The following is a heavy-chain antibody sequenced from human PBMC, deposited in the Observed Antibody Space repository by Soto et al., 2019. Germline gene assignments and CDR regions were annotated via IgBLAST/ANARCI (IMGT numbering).Heavy chain of an antibody. CDR3: AKSLAVGPYYYYGMDV. D-gene: IGHD6-19*01. V-gene: IGHV3-23*01. CDR1: GFTFSSYA. Sequence: PGGSLRLSCAASGFTFSSYAMSWVRQAPGKGLEWVSAISGSGGSTYYADSVKGRFTISRDNSKNTLYLQMNSLRAEDTAVYYCAKSLAVGPYYYYGMDVWGQGTTVTVSS. J-gene: IGHJ6*02. CDR2: ISGSGGST.